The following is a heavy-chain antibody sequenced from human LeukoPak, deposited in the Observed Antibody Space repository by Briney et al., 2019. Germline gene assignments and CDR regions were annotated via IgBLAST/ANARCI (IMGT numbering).Heavy chain of an antibody. D-gene: IGHD2-2*01. CDR2: IYPGDPDT. Sequence: GESLKISCKGSGYSFTSYWIGWVRQMPGKGLEWMGIIYPGDPDTRYSPSFQGQVTISADKSISTAYLQWSSLKASDTAMHYCARCSSTSCGRGGGWFDPWGQGTLVTVSS. V-gene: IGHV5-51*01. J-gene: IGHJ5*02. CDR1: GYSFTSYW. CDR3: ARCSSTSCGRGGGWFDP.